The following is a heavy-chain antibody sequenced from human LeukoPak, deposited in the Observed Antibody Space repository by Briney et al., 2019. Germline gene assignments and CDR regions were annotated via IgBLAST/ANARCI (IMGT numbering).Heavy chain of an antibody. Sequence: PGESLKISCEGSGYSFTSYWIGWVRQMPGKGLEWMGIIYPGDSDTRYSPSFQGQVTISADKSISTAYLQWSSLKASDTAMYYCARGLYCSGGSCYDNDDYWGQGTLVTVSS. J-gene: IGHJ4*02. V-gene: IGHV5-51*01. CDR1: GYSFTSYW. CDR2: IYPGDSDT. CDR3: ARGLYCSGGSCYDNDDY. D-gene: IGHD2-15*01.